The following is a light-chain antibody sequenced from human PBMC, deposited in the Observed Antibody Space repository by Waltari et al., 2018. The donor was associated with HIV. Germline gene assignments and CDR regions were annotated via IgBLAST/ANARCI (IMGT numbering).Light chain of an antibody. J-gene: IGKJ3*01. CDR3: QQYGGSSFT. V-gene: IGKV3-20*01. CDR1: QSVSNNY. CDR2: GAS. Sequence: DTVLTQSPGTLSLSPGERATLSCRASQSVSNNYLAWYQQKPGQAPRLLIDGASSRATGIPDRFSGSGSGTDFTLTISRLEPEDFAVYYCQQYGGSSFTFGPGTKVDIK.